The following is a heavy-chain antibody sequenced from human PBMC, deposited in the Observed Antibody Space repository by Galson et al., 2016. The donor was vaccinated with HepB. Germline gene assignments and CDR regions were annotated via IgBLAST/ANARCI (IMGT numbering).Heavy chain of an antibody. Sequence: QSGAEVKKPGESLKISCKASGYSFTSFWIGWVRQMPGKGLVWLGIIYPIDSDTKYSPSFEGQVTISVDKSISTAYLQWSSLKASDPAMYYCARHEMATIDYWGNGTLVTVSS. CDR1: GYSFTSFW. D-gene: IGHD5-24*01. J-gene: IGHJ4*01. CDR2: IYPIDSDT. CDR3: ARHEMATIDY. V-gene: IGHV5-51*01.